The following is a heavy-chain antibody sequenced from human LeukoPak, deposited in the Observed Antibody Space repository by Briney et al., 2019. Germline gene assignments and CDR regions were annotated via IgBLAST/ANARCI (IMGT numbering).Heavy chain of an antibody. CDR3: ARGGWYLDL. CDR1: GGSMSSFY. Sequence: SETLSLTCTVSGGSMSSFYWSWIRQPPGKGLERIGYIYYSGNTNYDPSLQSRVTISVDTSKNQFSLRLNSVTAADTAVYYCARGGWYLDLWGRGTLATVSS. V-gene: IGHV4-59*01. J-gene: IGHJ2*01. CDR2: IYYSGNT.